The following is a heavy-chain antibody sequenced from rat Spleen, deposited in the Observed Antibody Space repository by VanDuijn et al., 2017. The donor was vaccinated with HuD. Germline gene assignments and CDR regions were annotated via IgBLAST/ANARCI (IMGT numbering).Heavy chain of an antibody. CDR1: GFTFSNYY. CDR3: TTENYWFAY. D-gene: IGHD1-10*01. V-gene: IGHV5-27*01. Sequence: EVQLVESGGGLVQPGRSLKLSCAASGFTFSNYYMAWVRQAPTKGLEWVAYMSIGGGTTFYRDSVKGRFTISRDDAKRTLYLQMNSLRSEDTATYYCTTENYWFAYWGQGTLVTVSS. J-gene: IGHJ3*01. CDR2: MSIGGGTT.